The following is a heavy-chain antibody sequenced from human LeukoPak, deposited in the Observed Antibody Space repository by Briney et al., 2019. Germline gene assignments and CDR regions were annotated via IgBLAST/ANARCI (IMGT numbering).Heavy chain of an antibody. CDR2: ISAQHGQT. V-gene: IGHV1-18*04. CDR1: GYTFTGYY. J-gene: IGHJ4*02. CDR3: ARGFSSWLHY. D-gene: IGHD6-13*01. Sequence: GASVKVSCKASGYTFTGYYMHWVRQAPGQGLEWMGWISAQHGQTEYAPNSQDRVTMTTDTYTNTAYMELSSLKSDDTAVYYCARGFSSWLHYWGQGTLVTVSS.